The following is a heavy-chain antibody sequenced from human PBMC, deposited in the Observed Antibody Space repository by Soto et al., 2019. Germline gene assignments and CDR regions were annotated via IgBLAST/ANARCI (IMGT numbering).Heavy chain of an antibody. J-gene: IGHJ6*02. V-gene: IGHV4-59*01. CDR2: IYYSGST. Sequence: KPSETLSLTCTVSGGSIGSYYWSWIRQPPGKGLEWIGYIYYSGSTNYNPSLKSRVTISVDTSKNQFSLKLSSVTAADTAVYYCARLTSSYYGMDVWGQGTTVTVSS. CDR3: ARLTSSYYGMDV. D-gene: IGHD3-9*01. CDR1: GGSIGSYY.